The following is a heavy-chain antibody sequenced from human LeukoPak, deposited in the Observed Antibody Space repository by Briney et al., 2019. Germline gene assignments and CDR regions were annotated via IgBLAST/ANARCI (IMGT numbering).Heavy chain of an antibody. CDR3: ARERPGSSGWYTH. Sequence: GESLKISCKCSGYSFTSDWIGGVRPMPGKGLEWMGIIFPGDSDTSSSSSFLGEVTFSVDMSTAPAYLEWSSLKASDSAMYFCARERPGSSGWYTHWGQGTLVTVSS. CDR2: IFPGDSDT. V-gene: IGHV5-51*01. CDR1: GYSFTSDW. J-gene: IGHJ4*02. D-gene: IGHD6-19*01.